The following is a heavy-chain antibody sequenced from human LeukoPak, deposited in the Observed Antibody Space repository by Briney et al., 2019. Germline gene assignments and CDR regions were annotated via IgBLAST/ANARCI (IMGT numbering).Heavy chain of an antibody. J-gene: IGHJ4*02. V-gene: IGHV3-21*01. CDR1: GFTFSTYS. Sequence: GSLRLSCAASGFTFSTYSMNWVRQAPGKGLEWVSSISSGSSFIYYADSVKGRFTISRDNAKNSLFLQMNSLRAEDTAVYYCARESSGYFYWGQGTLVTVSS. CDR3: ARESSGYFY. CDR2: ISSGSSFI. D-gene: IGHD3-22*01.